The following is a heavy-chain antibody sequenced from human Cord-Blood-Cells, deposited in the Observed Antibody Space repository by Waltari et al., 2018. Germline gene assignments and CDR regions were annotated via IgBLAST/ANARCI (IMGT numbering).Heavy chain of an antibody. D-gene: IGHD6-13*01. J-gene: IGHJ4*02. V-gene: IGHV3-7*01. CDR2: IKKDGSEK. CDR1: GLTVSTYW. Sequence: EVQLVESGGGLVQPGGSLRLSCAASGLTVSTYWMSWVRQVQGKGLEWVANIKKDGSEKYYVDSVKGRFTISRDNAKNSLYLQMNSLRAEDTAVYYCARGSSWYFDYWGQGTLVTVSS. CDR3: ARGSSWYFDY.